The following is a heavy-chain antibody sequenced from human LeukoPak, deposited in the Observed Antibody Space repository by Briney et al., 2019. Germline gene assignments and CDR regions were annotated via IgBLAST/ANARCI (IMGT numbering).Heavy chain of an antibody. V-gene: IGHV3-74*01. CDR2: INTDGGST. J-gene: IGHJ4*03. D-gene: IGHD2-21*01. CDR1: GFTFSTYW. Sequence: GGSLRLSCAASGFTFSTYWMHWVRQDPGKGLVWVSRINTDGGSTSYVDSVKGRFTMSRDNAKNTLYLQMNSLRAEDTAIYYCVRDVWGDRDSYFDYWGRGTLVTVSS. CDR3: VRDVWGDRDSYFDY.